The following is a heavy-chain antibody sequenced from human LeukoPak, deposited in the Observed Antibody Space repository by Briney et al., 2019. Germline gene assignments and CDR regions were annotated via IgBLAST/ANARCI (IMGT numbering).Heavy chain of an antibody. Sequence: PGGSLRLSCAASGFTFSKYDMHWVRQAPGKGLEWVAFIQYDGSNKYYADSVKGRFTISRDNSKDTLYLQMNSLRAEDTALYYCAKTLCCTGTSCSGYFDYWGQGTLVTVSS. CDR3: AKTLCCTGTSCSGYFDY. V-gene: IGHV3-30*02. J-gene: IGHJ4*02. CDR2: IQYDGSNK. CDR1: GFTFSKYD. D-gene: IGHD2-2*01.